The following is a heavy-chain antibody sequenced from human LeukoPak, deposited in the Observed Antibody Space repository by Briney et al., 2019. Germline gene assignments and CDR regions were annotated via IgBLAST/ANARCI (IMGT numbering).Heavy chain of an antibody. CDR3: ARHAAPRITGTLYYFDY. V-gene: IGHV6-1*01. Sequence: SQTLSLTCAISGDSVSSNSAAWHWIRQSPSRGLEWLGRTYYRSKWYNDYAVSMKSRITINPDTSKNHFSLQLNSVTPDDTAVYYCARHAAPRITGTLYYFDYWGQGTLVTVSS. D-gene: IGHD1-20*01. CDR1: GDSVSSNSAA. CDR2: TYYRSKWYN. J-gene: IGHJ4*02.